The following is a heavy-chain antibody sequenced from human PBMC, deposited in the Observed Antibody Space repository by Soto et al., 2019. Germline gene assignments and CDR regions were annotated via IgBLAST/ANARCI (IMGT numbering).Heavy chain of an antibody. CDR1: GFTFSRSG. J-gene: IGHJ4*02. Sequence: EVQLLESGGGLVQPGGSLRLSWSPSGFTFSRSGMSWVRQAPGKGLEWVSAISGSGASTYYADSVKGRFTISRDNSKNTLYLQMNSLRAEDTAVYYCAHFDWFIDYWGQGTLVTVSS. V-gene: IGHV3-23*01. D-gene: IGHD3-9*01. CDR3: AHFDWFIDY. CDR2: ISGSGAST.